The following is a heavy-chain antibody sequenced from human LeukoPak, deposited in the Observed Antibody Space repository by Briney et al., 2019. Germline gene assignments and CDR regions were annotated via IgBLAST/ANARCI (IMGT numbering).Heavy chain of an antibody. D-gene: IGHD6-19*01. Sequence: GASVKVSCKASGGTFSSYAISWVRQAPGQGLEWMGGIIPIFGTANYAQKFQGRVTITADKSTSTAYMELSSLRSEDTAVYYCARDRPPGIAVAYSQFDPWGQGTLVTVSS. J-gene: IGHJ5*02. CDR3: ARDRPPGIAVAYSQFDP. CDR2: IIPIFGTA. V-gene: IGHV1-69*06. CDR1: GGTFSSYA.